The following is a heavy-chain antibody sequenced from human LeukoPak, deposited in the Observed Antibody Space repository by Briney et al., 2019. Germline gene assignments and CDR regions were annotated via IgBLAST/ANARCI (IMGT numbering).Heavy chain of an antibody. CDR1: GYTFTSYG. CDR3: ARVGAYYDFWSGDDQAPDY. CDR2: ISAYNGNT. J-gene: IGHJ4*02. V-gene: IGHV1-18*01. D-gene: IGHD3-3*01. Sequence: ASVKVPCKASGYTFTSYGISWVRQAPGQGLEWMGWISAYNGNTNYAQKLQGRVTMTTDTSTSTAYMELRSLRSVDAAVYDCARVGAYYDFWSGDDQAPDYWGQGTLVTVSS.